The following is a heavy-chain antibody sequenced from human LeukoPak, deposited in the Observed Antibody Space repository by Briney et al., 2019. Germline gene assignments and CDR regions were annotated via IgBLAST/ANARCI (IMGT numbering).Heavy chain of an antibody. D-gene: IGHD1-26*01. J-gene: IGHJ4*02. Sequence: ASVKVSCKASGYTFTSYDINWVRQATGQGLEWMGWMNPNSGNTGYAQKFQGRVTITRNTSISTACMELSSLRSEDTAVYYCARGLRGSYHNDYWGQGTLVTVSS. CDR3: ARGLRGSYHNDY. V-gene: IGHV1-8*03. CDR1: GYTFTSYD. CDR2: MNPNSGNT.